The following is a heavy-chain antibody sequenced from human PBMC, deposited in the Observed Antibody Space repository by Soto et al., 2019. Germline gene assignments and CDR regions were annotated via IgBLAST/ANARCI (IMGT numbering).Heavy chain of an antibody. V-gene: IGHV4-31*03. D-gene: IGHD2-21*02. J-gene: IGHJ4*02. CDR1: GGSIDSGRYY. CDR3: AREGEYCNGNCYSGHFDS. CDR2: ISHNGRT. Sequence: QVQLQESGPGLLKPSQTLSLTCTVSGGSIDSGRYYWTWLRQSPGKRLEWLAYISHNGRTYYNPSLKSRAVISMDTSKNQFTLILTSVTAADTAMYYCAREGEYCNGNCYSGHFDSWGQGTLVTVSS.